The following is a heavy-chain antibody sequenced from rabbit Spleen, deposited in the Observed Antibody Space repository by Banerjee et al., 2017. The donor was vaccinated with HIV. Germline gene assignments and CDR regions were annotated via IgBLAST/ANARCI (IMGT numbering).Heavy chain of an antibody. D-gene: IGHD4-1*01. CDR1: GFSFSSSDY. CDR3: ARDLAGAIGWNFGW. V-gene: IGHV1S43*01. J-gene: IGHJ3*01. Sequence: QEQLEESGGGLVKPEGSLTLTCKASGFSFSSSDYMCWVRQAPGKGLELIACIYTTNDNTWYASWVNGRFTISRSISLNTVDLKMTSLTAADTATYFCARDLAGAIGWNFGWWGQGTLVTVS. CDR2: IYTTNDNT.